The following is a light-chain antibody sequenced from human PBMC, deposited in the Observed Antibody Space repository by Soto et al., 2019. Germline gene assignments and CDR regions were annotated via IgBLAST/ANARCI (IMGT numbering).Light chain of an antibody. Sequence: QSALTQPASVSGSPGQSITISCTGTSSDVGSYNLVSWYQQYPGKAPKLMIYEGSKRPSGISNRFSGSKSGNTASLTISGLQAEDEADYYCCAYADTSTVFGGGTKLTVL. J-gene: IGLJ3*02. V-gene: IGLV2-23*01. CDR2: EGS. CDR3: CAYADTSTV. CDR1: SSDVGSYNL.